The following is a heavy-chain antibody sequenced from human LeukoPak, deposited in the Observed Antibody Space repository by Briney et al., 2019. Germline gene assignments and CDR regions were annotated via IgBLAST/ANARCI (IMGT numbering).Heavy chain of an antibody. D-gene: IGHD1-7*01. Sequence: PGGSLRLSCAASGFTFRSYAMHWVRQAPGKGLEYVSAISSNGGSTYYANSVKGRFTISRDNSKNTLYLQMGSLRAEGMAVYYCARDPSWNSPHFDYWGQGTLVTASS. CDR2: ISSNGGST. CDR3: ARDPSWNSPHFDY. J-gene: IGHJ4*02. CDR1: GFTFRSYA. V-gene: IGHV3-64*01.